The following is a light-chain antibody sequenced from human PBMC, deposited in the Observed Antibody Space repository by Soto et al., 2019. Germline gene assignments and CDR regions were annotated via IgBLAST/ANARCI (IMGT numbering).Light chain of an antibody. CDR3: AAWDDSLSVYV. V-gene: IGLV1-44*01. CDR1: SSNIGSNT. J-gene: IGLJ1*01. CDR2: SNN. Sequence: QSVLTQPPSASGTPGQRVTISCSGSSSNIGSNTVNWYQQLPGTAPKLLIYSNNQRPSGVPDRFSGSKSGTSASLAISGLQSEDEADYYCAAWDDSLSVYVFGTGTKVPS.